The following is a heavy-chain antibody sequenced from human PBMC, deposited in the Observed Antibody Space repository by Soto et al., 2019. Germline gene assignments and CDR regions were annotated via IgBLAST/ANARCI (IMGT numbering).Heavy chain of an antibody. CDR1: GFDFTTYA. D-gene: IGHD3-9*01. CDR2: VSGSGGST. V-gene: IGHV3-23*01. CDR3: AKDAILSYFDY. J-gene: IGHJ4*02. Sequence: EVPLLESGGGFVQPGGSLRLSCVASGFDFTTYAMSWVRQAPGKGLEWVSRVSGSGGSTYYAVSVRGRFTISRDNSKNTLYLQMSSLRAEDTAVYYCAKDAILSYFDYWGQGTLVTVSS.